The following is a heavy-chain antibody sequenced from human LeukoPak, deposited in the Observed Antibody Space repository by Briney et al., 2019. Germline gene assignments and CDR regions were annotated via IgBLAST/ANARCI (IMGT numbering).Heavy chain of an antibody. CDR3: ARDPTTTALFDY. V-gene: IGHV1-2*02. D-gene: IGHD1-26*01. J-gene: IGHJ4*02. CDR2: INPNSGGT. Sequence: ASVKVSCKASGYTFTGYYMHWVRQAPGQGLEWMGWINPNSGGTNYAQKFQGRVTMTRDTSISTAYMELSRLRSDDTAVYYCARDPTTTALFDYWGQGTLVTVSS. CDR1: GYTFTGYY.